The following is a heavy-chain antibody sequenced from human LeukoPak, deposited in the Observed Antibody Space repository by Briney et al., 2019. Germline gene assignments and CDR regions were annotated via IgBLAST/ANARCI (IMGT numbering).Heavy chain of an antibody. CDR3: ARNLWFGELSGFDPTDY. D-gene: IGHD3-10*01. Sequence: GRSLRLSCAASGFTFSSYAMHWVRQAPGKGLEWVAVISYDGSNKYYADSVKGRFTISRDNSKNTLYLQMNSLRAEDTAVYYCARNLWFGELSGFDPTDYWGQGTLVTVSS. CDR2: ISYDGSNK. J-gene: IGHJ4*02. V-gene: IGHV3-30-3*01. CDR1: GFTFSSYA.